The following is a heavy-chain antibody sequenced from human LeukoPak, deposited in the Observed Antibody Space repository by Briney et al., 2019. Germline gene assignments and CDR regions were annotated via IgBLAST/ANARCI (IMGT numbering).Heavy chain of an antibody. J-gene: IGHJ4*02. CDR3: ARPSGDNRFDY. D-gene: IGHD4-17*01. Sequence: GESLKISCKGSGYTFTSYSIGWVRQLPGKGLEWMGIIYPVNSDTRYSPSFQGQVTISADKSISTAYLQWSSLKASDTAMYYCARPSGDNRFDYWGQGTLVTVSS. CDR2: IYPVNSDT. V-gene: IGHV5-51*01. CDR1: GYTFTSYS.